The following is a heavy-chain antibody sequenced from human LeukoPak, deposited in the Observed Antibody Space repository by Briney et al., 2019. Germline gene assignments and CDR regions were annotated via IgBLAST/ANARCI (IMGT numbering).Heavy chain of an antibody. CDR1: GFTFSSYS. Sequence: PGGSLRLSCAASGFTFSSYSMNWVRQAPGKGLEWVSSISSSSSYIYYADSVKGRFTISRVNAKNSLYLQMNSLRAEDTAVYYCASDYDFWSGYSYAYYFDYWGQGTLVTVSS. J-gene: IGHJ4*02. CDR3: ASDYDFWSGYSYAYYFDY. V-gene: IGHV3-21*01. D-gene: IGHD3-3*01. CDR2: ISSSSSYI.